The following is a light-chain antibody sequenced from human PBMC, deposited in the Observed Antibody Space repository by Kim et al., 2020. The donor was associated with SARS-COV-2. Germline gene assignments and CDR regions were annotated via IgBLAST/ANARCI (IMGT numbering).Light chain of an antibody. J-gene: IGLJ1*01. CDR1: SINVGAYNS. CDR3: CSYTRSSTYV. V-gene: IGLV2-14*03. CDR2: DVT. Sequence: GQSITTSCTATSINVGAYNSVSWYQQYPGNAPRLMIYDVTNRPSGVSNRFSGSKSGNTASLTISGLQAEDEADYYCCSYTRSSTYVFGTGTKVTVL.